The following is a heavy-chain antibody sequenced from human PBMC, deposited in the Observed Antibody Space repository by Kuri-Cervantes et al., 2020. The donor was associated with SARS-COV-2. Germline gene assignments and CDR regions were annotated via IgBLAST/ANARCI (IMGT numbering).Heavy chain of an antibody. J-gene: IGHJ6*02. CDR2: INPSGGST. Sequence: ASVKVSCKASGYTFTGYYMHWVRQAPGQGLEWMGIINPSGGSTSYADSVKGRFTISRDNAKNTLYLQMNSLRAEDTAVYYCARDRYDFWSGLGYYYYGMDVWGQGTTVTVSS. D-gene: IGHD3-3*01. V-gene: IGHV1-46*04. CDR1: GYTFTGYY. CDR3: ARDRYDFWSGLGYYYYGMDV.